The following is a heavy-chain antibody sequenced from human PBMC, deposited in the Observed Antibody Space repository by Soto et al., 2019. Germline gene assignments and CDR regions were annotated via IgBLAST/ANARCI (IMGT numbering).Heavy chain of an antibody. V-gene: IGHV4-31*01. CDR3: XXXXVGTIDR. Sequence: QVQLQESGPGLVKPSQTLSLTCTVSGGSISSVGYYWSWIRQHPGKGLEWIGYIYNSGSTHYNPSXKSXXXMSXXXXXXXXXXXXXXXXXXXXXXXXXXXXXVGTIDRWGQGTLVTVSS. J-gene: IGHJ5*02. CDR2: IYNSGST. D-gene: IGHD5-12*01. CDR1: GGSISSVGYY.